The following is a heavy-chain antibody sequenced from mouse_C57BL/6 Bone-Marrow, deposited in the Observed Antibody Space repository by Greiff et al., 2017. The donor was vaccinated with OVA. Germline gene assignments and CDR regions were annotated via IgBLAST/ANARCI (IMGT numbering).Heavy chain of an antibody. D-gene: IGHD1-1*01. CDR3: ARWYYGSSQYYYAMDY. CDR2: IDTEDGET. J-gene: IGHJ4*01. V-gene: IGHV14-2*01. Sequence: EVQLQQSGAELVKPGASVTLSCTASGFNIKDYYMHWVKQRTEQGLEWIGRIDTEDGETKYAPKFSGKAPITADTSSNPDYLQLSSLTSEDTAVYYCARWYYGSSQYYYAMDYWGQGTSVTVSS. CDR1: GFNIKDYY.